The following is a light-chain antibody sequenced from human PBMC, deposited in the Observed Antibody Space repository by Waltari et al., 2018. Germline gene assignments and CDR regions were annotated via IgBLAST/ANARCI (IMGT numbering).Light chain of an antibody. CDR1: SSDVGGYNY. Sequence: QSALTQPASVSGSPGQSITISCTGTSSDVGGYNYVSWYHQHPGKAPKLMIYEVRNRPSGVSMRFSGSKAGNTASLTISGLQAEDEADYYCSSYTSSSTRVFGGGTKLTVL. J-gene: IGLJ2*01. CDR3: SSYTSSSTRV. V-gene: IGLV2-14*01. CDR2: EVR.